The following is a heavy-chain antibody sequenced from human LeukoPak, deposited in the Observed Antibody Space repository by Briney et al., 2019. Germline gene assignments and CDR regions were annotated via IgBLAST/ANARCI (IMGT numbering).Heavy chain of an antibody. D-gene: IGHD2-15*01. CDR2: ITGSGDST. CDR3: AKLYCSGSSSYSIDH. CDR1: GFTFSNYA. J-gene: IGHJ4*02. Sequence: GGSLRLSCAASGFTFSNYAMSWVRQAPGKGLEWVSTITGSGDSTYYADSVKGRFTLSRDISKNTLYLQMNSLRAEDTAVYYCAKLYCSGSSSYSIDHWGQGTLVTVSS. V-gene: IGHV3-23*01.